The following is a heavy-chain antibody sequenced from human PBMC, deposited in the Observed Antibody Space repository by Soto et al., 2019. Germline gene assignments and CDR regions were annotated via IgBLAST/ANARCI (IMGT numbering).Heavy chain of an antibody. D-gene: IGHD3-10*01. J-gene: IGHJ6*02. CDR3: ARMVRGVKYYYYGMDV. V-gene: IGHV1-69*06. CDR2: IIPIFGSA. CDR1: GGTFSSYA. Sequence: QVQLVQSGAEVKKPGSSVKVSCKASGGTFSSYAISWVRQAPGQGLEWMGGIIPIFGSANYAQKFQGRVTITADKSTSTAYMELSSLRSEDTAVYYCARMVRGVKYYYYGMDVWGQGTTVTVSS.